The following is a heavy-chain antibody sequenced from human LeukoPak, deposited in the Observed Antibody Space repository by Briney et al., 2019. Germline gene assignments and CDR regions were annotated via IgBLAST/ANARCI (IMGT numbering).Heavy chain of an antibody. CDR2: VYYSGTT. CDR3: ARENHDAFDI. V-gene: IGHV4-59*01. J-gene: IGHJ3*02. Sequence: SETLSLTCTVSGGSIGSYYWSWVRRPPGKRLEWIGYVYYSGTTNYNPSLKSRVTISVDTSKNQFSLNLRSVTAADTAVYYCARENHDAFDIWGQGTMVTLSS. CDR1: GGSIGSYY.